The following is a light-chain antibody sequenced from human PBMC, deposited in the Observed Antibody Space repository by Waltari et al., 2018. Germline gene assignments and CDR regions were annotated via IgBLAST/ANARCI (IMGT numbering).Light chain of an antibody. CDR3: AAWDDSLNGVV. CDR1: TSNIGRNT. Sequence: QSVLTQPPSASGTPGQRVTISCSGSTSNIGRNTVNWFQQLPGTAPKLLISTNNQRPSGVPDRFSGSKSDSSASLAVSGLQSEDEADYYCAAWDDSLNGVVFGGGTKLTVL. J-gene: IGLJ2*01. V-gene: IGLV1-44*01. CDR2: TNN.